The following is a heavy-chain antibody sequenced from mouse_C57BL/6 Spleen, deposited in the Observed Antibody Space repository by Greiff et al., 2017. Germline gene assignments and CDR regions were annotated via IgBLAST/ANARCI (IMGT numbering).Heavy chain of an antibody. J-gene: IGHJ4*01. CDR1: GYTFTDYY. Sequence: VQLKQSGPELVKPGASVKISCKASGYTFTDYYINWVKQRPGQGLEWIGWIFPGSGSTYYNEKFKGKATLTVDKSSSTAYMLLSSLTSEDSAVYFCARSGYYGKGAMDYWGQGTSVTVSS. V-gene: IGHV1-75*01. CDR3: ARSGYYGKGAMDY. CDR2: IFPGSGST. D-gene: IGHD1-1*01.